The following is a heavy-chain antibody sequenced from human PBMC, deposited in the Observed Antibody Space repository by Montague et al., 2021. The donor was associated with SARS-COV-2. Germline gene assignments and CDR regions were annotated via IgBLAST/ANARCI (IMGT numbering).Heavy chain of an antibody. V-gene: IGHV4-34*01. Sequence: SETLSLTCAVYGASFSVHYWTWIRQPPGKGLEWIGQINQSGSTKYDPSLKSRVTISIDTSKNQFSLKMTSMTAADTGVYYCARYRRRFAEIYDTYYDYGLNVWGQGTTVTIFS. CDR1: GASFSVHY. J-gene: IGHJ6*02. D-gene: IGHD3-10*01. CDR2: INQSGST. CDR3: ARYRRRFAEIYDTYYDYGLNV.